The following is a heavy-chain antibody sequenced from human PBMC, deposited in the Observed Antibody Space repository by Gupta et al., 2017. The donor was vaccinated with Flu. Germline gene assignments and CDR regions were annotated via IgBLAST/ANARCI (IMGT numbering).Heavy chain of an antibody. Sequence: KGLEWVSTISGGGAGKHYAGSVKGWFTISRDNSKNTLYLQMNNLRAEDTAVYYCAKDLGSSGWYAADHSIDYWGQGTLVTVSS. J-gene: IGHJ4*02. CDR3: AKDLGSSGWYAADHSIDY. CDR2: ISGGGAGK. D-gene: IGHD6-19*01. V-gene: IGHV3-23*01.